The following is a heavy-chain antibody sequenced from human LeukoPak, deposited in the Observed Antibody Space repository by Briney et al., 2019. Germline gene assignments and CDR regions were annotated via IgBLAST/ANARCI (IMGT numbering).Heavy chain of an antibody. CDR2: INPSGGST. J-gene: IGHJ4*02. V-gene: IGHV1-46*01. D-gene: IGHD6-25*01. CDR3: ARAHFGYHFDY. CDR1: GYTFTSYY. Sequence: ASVKVSCKASGYTFTSYYMHWVRQAPGQGLEWMGIINPSGGSTSYAQKFQGRVTMTRDTSTSTVYMKLSSLRSEDTAVYYCARAHFGYHFDYWGQGTLVTVSS.